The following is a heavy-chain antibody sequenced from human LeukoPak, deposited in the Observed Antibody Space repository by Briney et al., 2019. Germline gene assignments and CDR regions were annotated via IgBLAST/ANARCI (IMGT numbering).Heavy chain of an antibody. CDR3: ARESSNSLYMDV. V-gene: IGHV3-53*01. D-gene: IGHD4-11*01. J-gene: IGHJ6*03. CDR1: GITVSSNY. Sequence: GGSLRLSCAASGITVSSNYMTWVRQAPGKGLKWVSVIYSGGSTYYADSVKGRFTISRDNSKNTLFLQMNSLRAEDTAVYYCARESSNSLYMDVWGKGTTVTVSS. CDR2: IYSGGST.